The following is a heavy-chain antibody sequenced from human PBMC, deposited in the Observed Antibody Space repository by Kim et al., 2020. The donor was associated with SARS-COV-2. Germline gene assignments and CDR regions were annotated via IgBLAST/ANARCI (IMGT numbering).Heavy chain of an antibody. V-gene: IGHV3-48*04. CDR3: ASAPTYGCFDY. J-gene: IGHJ4*02. CDR2: I. D-gene: IGHD3-16*01. Sequence: IYYADSAKGRFTNSRDNAKNSLYLQMNSLRAEDTAVYYCASAPTYGCFDYWGQGTLVTVSS.